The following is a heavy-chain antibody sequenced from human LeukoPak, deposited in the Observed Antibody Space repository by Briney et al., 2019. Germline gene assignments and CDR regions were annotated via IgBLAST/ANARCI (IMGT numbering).Heavy chain of an antibody. CDR2: IYSGGST. CDR1: GFTVSSNY. V-gene: IGHV3-66*01. D-gene: IGHD6-13*01. J-gene: IGHJ5*02. CDR3: AGVYSSSSGLELEP. Sequence: GGSLRLSCAASGFTVSSNYMSWVRQAPGKGLEWVSVIYSGGSTYYADSVKGRFTISRDNSKNTLYLQMNSLRAEDTAVYYCAGVYSSSSGLELEPWGQGTLVTVSS.